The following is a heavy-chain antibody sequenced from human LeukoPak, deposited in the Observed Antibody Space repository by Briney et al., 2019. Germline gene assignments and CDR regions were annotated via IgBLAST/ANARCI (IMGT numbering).Heavy chain of an antibody. D-gene: IGHD4-23*01. J-gene: IGHJ4*02. CDR2: IRNKANSYTT. V-gene: IGHV3-72*01. Sequence: GVSLRLSCAASGFTFSDHYMDWVRQAPGKGLEWVGRIRNKANSYTTEYAASVKGRFTISRDDSNSSLYLQMNSLKTEDTAVYYCASNSPQGAFDYWGQGTLVTVSS. CDR3: ASNSPQGAFDY. CDR1: GFTFSDHY.